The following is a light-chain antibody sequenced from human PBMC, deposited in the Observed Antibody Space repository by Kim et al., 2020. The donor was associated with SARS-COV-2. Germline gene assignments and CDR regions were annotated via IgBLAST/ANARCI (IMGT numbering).Light chain of an antibody. V-gene: IGKV3D-15*01. CDR1: QSVNIN. CDR3: QQYNTRPLT. J-gene: IGKJ4*01. CDR2: GVS. Sequence: VPPGERATRACRDSQSVNINLARDHQKPGHAPRLLIPGVSTSAIAIPARFSGSGPGTDFTLTIRSLQSEDFALYYCQQYNTRPLTFGGGTRVDIK.